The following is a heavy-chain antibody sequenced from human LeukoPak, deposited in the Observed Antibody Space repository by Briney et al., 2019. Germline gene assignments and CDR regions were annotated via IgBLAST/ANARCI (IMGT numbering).Heavy chain of an antibody. J-gene: IGHJ4*02. Sequence: GGSLRLSCAATGFDFDEYGMSWVRQTAEKGLEWVSGTNWNGGTTGYADSVKGRFTVSRDNAKNSLYLQMNNLRAEGTGLYYCARDLGSGRGSLGADWGQGTLVTVSS. CDR2: TNWNGGTT. D-gene: IGHD3-10*01. CDR3: ARDLGSGRGSLGAD. V-gene: IGHV3-20*04. CDR1: GFDFDEYG.